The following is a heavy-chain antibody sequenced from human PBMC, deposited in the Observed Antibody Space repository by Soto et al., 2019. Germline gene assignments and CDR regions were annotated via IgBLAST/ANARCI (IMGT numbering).Heavy chain of an antibody. Sequence: PGGSLRLPCAASGFTFSSYGMHWVRQAPGKGLEWVAVIWYDGSNKYYADSVKGRFTISRDNSKNTLYLQMNSLRAEDTAVYYCARDRKSHYYDSSGYYSAALYFDYWGQGTLVTVSS. D-gene: IGHD3-22*01. V-gene: IGHV3-33*01. CDR2: IWYDGSNK. CDR1: GFTFSSYG. CDR3: ARDRKSHYYDSSGYYSAALYFDY. J-gene: IGHJ4*02.